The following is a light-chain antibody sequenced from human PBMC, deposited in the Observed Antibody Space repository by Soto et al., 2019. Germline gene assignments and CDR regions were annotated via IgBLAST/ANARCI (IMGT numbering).Light chain of an antibody. CDR1: SSDVGGYNY. CDR2: EVT. V-gene: IGLV2-8*01. J-gene: IGLJ2*01. Sequence: QLVLTQPPSASGSPGQSVTISCTGTSSDVGGYNYVSWYQQHPGKAPKLIIYEVTKRPSGVPDRFSGSKSGNTASLTVSGLQADDEADYYCSSYAGSNNFFGGGTQLTVL. CDR3: SSYAGSNNF.